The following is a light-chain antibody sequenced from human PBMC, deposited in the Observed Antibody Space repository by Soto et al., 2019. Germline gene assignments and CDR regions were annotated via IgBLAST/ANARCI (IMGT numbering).Light chain of an antibody. V-gene: IGKV3-11*01. CDR2: DAS. J-gene: IGKJ1*01. CDR1: QSVSSY. CDR3: QQRSNWPPTWT. Sequence: EIVLTQSPATLSLSPGERATLSCRASQSVSSYLAWYQQKPGRAPRLLIYDASNRATGIPARFSGSGSGTDFTLTISSLEPEDFAVYYCQQRSNWPPTWTFGHGPKVDIK.